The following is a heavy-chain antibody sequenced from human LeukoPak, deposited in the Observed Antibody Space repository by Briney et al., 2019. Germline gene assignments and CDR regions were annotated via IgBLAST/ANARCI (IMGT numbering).Heavy chain of an antibody. V-gene: IGHV3-30*18. Sequence: PGGSLRLSCAASGFTFSSYGMHWVRQAPGKGLEWVAVILYDGSNKYYADSVKGRFTISRDNSKNTVYLQMNSLTAEDTAVYYCAKDRMGSGYAPYYFDYWGQGTLVTVSS. CDR3: AKDRMGSGYAPYYFDY. CDR1: GFTFSSYG. CDR2: ILYDGSNK. D-gene: IGHD5-12*01. J-gene: IGHJ4*02.